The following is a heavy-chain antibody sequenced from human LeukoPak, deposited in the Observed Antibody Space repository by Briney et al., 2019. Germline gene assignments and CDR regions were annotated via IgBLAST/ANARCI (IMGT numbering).Heavy chain of an antibody. J-gene: IGHJ4*02. CDR1: GGSISSGGYY. CDR3: ARGNSSSWSFYFDY. D-gene: IGHD6-13*01. V-gene: IGHV4-30-2*01. CDR2: IYHSGST. Sequence: SQTLSLTCTVSGGSISSGGYYWSWIRQPPGKGLEWIGYIYHSGSTYYNPSLKSRVTISVDRSKNQFSLKLSSVTAADTAVYYCARGNSSSWSFYFDYWGQGTLVTVSS.